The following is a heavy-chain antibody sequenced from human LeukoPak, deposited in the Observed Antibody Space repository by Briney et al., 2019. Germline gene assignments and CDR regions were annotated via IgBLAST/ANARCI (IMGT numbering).Heavy chain of an antibody. D-gene: IGHD6-13*01. Sequence: SVKVSCKASGGTFSSYAISWVQQAPGQGLEWMGGIIPIFGTANYAQKFQGRVTITTDESTSTAYMELSSLRSEDTAVYYCARSSSSYASLFQHWGQGTLVTVSS. CDR2: IIPIFGTA. V-gene: IGHV1-69*05. CDR1: GGTFSSYA. CDR3: ARSSSSYASLFQH. J-gene: IGHJ1*01.